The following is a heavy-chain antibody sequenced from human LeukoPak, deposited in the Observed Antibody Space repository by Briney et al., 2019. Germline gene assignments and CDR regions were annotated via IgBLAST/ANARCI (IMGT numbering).Heavy chain of an antibody. V-gene: IGHV3-23*01. CDR3: AKSLNPHSSSWYYGYFDY. CDR2: ISGFGGST. D-gene: IGHD6-13*01. Sequence: PGGSLRLSCAASGFTFSSDGMTWVRQAPGKGLEWVSAISGFGGSTFYADSVKGRFTISRDNSKNTLYLQMNSLRAEDTAVYYCAKSLNPHSSSWYYGYFDYWGQGTLVTVSS. CDR1: GFTFSSDG. J-gene: IGHJ4*02.